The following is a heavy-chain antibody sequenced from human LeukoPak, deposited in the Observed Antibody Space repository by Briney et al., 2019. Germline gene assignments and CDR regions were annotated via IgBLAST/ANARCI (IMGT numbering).Heavy chain of an antibody. CDR3: ARGGTSGYSSSLHFWGGNYYFDY. J-gene: IGHJ4*02. CDR1: GFTFTNYW. Sequence: GGSLTLSCAASGFTFTNYWMSWVRQAPGTGLVWVANIKQDGNEKYYVDSVRGRFTITRDNAKNSLYLQMNSLRAEDTAVYYCARGGTSGYSSSLHFWGGNYYFDYWGQGTLVTVSS. CDR2: IKQDGNEK. D-gene: IGHD6-13*01. V-gene: IGHV3-7*01.